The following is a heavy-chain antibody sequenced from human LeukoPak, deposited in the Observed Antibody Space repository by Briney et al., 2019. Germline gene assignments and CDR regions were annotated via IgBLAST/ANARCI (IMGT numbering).Heavy chain of an antibody. Sequence: SETLSLTCTVSGGSINSYYWSWIRQPPGRGLEWIGSIHYSGSTSYNPSLRSRVTISVDKSKNQFSLELNYVTAADTAGYYCARHNSSWYDYWGQGTLVTVSS. CDR1: GGSINSYY. CDR3: ARHNSSWYDY. CDR2: IHYSGST. V-gene: IGHV4-59*01. J-gene: IGHJ4*02. D-gene: IGHD6-13*01.